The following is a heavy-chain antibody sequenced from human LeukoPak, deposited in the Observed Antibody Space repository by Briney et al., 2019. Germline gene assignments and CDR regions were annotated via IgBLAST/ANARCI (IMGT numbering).Heavy chain of an antibody. D-gene: IGHD2-15*01. CDR3: AKRGKDRALYYFDY. V-gene: IGHV3-23*01. CDR2: IRGSGGST. CDR1: GFTFSSYA. Sequence: PGGTLRLSCAASGFTFSSYAMSWVRQAPGKGLEWVSAIRGSGGSTYYADSVKGRFTISRDNSKNTLYLQMNSLRAEDTAVYYCAKRGKDRALYYFDYWGQGTLVTVSS. J-gene: IGHJ4*02.